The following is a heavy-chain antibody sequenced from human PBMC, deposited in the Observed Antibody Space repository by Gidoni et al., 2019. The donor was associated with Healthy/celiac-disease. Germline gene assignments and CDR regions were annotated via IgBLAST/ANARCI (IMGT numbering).Heavy chain of an antibody. CDR2: IIPICGTA. D-gene: IGHD4-17*01. J-gene: IGHJ5*02. Sequence: QVQLVQSGAEVQKPGSSVKVSCKASGGTFSSYTISWLRQAPGQGLKWMGGIIPICGTANYAQKFQGRVTITVDESTSTAYMELSSLRSEDTAVYYCAWGLLDDYGDYVNWFDPWGQGTLVTVSS. V-gene: IGHV1-69*01. CDR1: GGTFSSYT. CDR3: AWGLLDDYGDYVNWFDP.